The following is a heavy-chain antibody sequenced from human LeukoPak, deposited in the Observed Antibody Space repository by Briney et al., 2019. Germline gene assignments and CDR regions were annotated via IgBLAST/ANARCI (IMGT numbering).Heavy chain of an antibody. CDR3: ARDARGMIVVVPAAAPHYGMDV. D-gene: IGHD2-2*01. Sequence: PSQTLSLTCTVSGGSISSGDYYWSWIRQPPGKGLEWIGYIYYSGSTYYNPSLKSRVTISVDTSKNQFSLKLSSVTVADTAVYYCARDARGMIVVVPAAAPHYGMDVWGKGTTVTVSS. J-gene: IGHJ6*04. V-gene: IGHV4-30-4*01. CDR2: IYYSGST. CDR1: GGSISSGDYY.